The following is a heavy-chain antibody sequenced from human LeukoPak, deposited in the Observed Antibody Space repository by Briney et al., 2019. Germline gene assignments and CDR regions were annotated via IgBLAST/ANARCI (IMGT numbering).Heavy chain of an antibody. D-gene: IGHD1-26*01. CDR2: ISYDGSNK. Sequence: GGSLRLSCAASGFTFSSYAMHWVRQAPGKGLEWVAVISYDGSNKYYADSVKGRFTISRDNSKNTLYLQMNSLRAEDTAVYYCANHLYSGSYRPAFDYWGQGTLVTVSS. J-gene: IGHJ4*02. CDR1: GFTFSSYA. CDR3: ANHLYSGSYRPAFDY. V-gene: IGHV3-30*01.